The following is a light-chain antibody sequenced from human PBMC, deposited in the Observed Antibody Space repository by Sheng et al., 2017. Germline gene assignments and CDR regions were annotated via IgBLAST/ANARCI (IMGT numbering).Light chain of an antibody. V-gene: IGKV3-15*01. J-gene: IGKJ1*01. CDR1: QSVSSS. Sequence: EIVMTQSPATLSVSPGERAALSCRASQSVSSSLAWYHQKPGQAPRLLIYGASTRATGIPARFSGSGSGTEFTLTISSLPSEDLGVYYCQQYNSWPPTFGQGTKVEIK. CDR2: GAS. CDR3: QQYNSWPPT.